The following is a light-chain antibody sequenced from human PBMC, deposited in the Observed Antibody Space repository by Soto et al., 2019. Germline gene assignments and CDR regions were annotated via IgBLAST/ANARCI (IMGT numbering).Light chain of an antibody. CDR3: QQYGSSPPLT. CDR1: QSVSSSY. V-gene: IGKV3-20*01. Sequence: EFVLTQSPGTLSLSPGERATLSCRASQSVSSSYLAWYQQKPVQAPRILIYGASTRATGIPDRFSGSGSGTDFTLTISRLEPEDFALYYCQQYGSSPPLTFGGGTKVEIK. J-gene: IGKJ4*01. CDR2: GAS.